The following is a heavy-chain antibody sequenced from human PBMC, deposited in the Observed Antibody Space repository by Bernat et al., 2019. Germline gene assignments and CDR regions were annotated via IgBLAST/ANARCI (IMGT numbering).Heavy chain of an antibody. CDR2: ISYDGSNK. Sequence: QMQLVESGGGVVQPGRSLRLSCAASGFTFSSHGMHWVRQAPGKGLEWVAVISYDGSNKYYADSVKGRVTITRYNSKNTLYVQMNSLRIENTAVYYCAKDRAGAMEYYYGMEVWGQGTTVTVSS. D-gene: IGHD1-1*01. CDR1: GFTFSSHG. V-gene: IGHV3-30*18. CDR3: AKDRAGAMEYYYGMEV. J-gene: IGHJ6*02.